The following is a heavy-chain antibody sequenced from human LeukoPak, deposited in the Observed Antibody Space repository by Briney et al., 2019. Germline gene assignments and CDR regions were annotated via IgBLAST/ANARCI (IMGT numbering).Heavy chain of an antibody. J-gene: IGHJ3*02. V-gene: IGHV3-23*01. CDR3: SKILSGGYPLGAFDI. Sequence: PGGSLRLSCAASGFTFSSYAMSWVRQAPGKGLEWVSGISGSGGSTFYADSVKGRFTISRDNSKNTLYLQMNSLRAEDTAIYYCSKILSGGYPLGAFDIWGQGTMVTVSS. D-gene: IGHD1-26*01. CDR2: ISGSGGST. CDR1: GFTFSSYA.